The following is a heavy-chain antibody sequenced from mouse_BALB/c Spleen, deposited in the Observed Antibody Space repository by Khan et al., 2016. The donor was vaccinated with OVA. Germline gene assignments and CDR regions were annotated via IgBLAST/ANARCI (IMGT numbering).Heavy chain of an antibody. CDR1: GFTFSDYG. V-gene: IGHV5-15*02. CDR3: ARGGKGGFAY. Sequence: EVELVESGGGLVQPGGSRKLSCVASGFTFSDYGMAWVRQAPGKGPEWVAFVSSLAYNFYYADTVTGRFTISRENAKNTLYPEMSSLRSEDTAMYYCARGGKGGFAYWGQGTLVTVSA. CDR2: VSSLAYNF. J-gene: IGHJ3*01.